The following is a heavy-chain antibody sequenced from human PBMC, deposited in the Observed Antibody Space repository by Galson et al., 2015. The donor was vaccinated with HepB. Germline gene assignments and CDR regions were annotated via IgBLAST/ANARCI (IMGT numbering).Heavy chain of an antibody. D-gene: IGHD6-13*01. CDR3: TRLGDLSGYSSS. J-gene: IGHJ4*02. Sequence: SLRLSCAASGFTFSGPASHWVPQTSRKGLGWVGRIRSKASNYAPAYAASLKGRFTISSDDSKNTAYLHMKSLKTEATAVYYCTRLGDLSGYSSSWGQGTLVTVSS. V-gene: IGHV3-73*01. CDR1: GFTFSGPA. CDR2: IRSKASNYAP.